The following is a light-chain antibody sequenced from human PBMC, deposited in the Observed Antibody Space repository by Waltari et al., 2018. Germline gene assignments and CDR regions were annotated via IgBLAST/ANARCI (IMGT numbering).Light chain of an antibody. CDR2: YTSASDQ. CDR3: MIWHNSDVV. CDR1: SGINVGPYR. Sequence: QAVLTQPSSLSASPGASASLTCTLRSGINVGPYRIYWYQQRPGSPPQYLLRYTSASDQRQGAGVPSRFSGSKDASANAGILLISGLQSEDEADYYCMIWHNSDVVFGGGTKLTVL. V-gene: IGLV5-45*03. J-gene: IGLJ2*01.